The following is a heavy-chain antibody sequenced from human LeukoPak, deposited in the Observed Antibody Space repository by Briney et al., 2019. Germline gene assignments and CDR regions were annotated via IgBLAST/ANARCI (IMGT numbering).Heavy chain of an antibody. CDR3: ARGGTAAVTHLSFDY. CDR1: GFTFSRHG. J-gene: IGHJ4*02. Sequence: GGSLRLSCAASGFTFSRHGMNWVRQVPGKGMEWVSSISSSSTYIFYADSFQGRFTMSRDNAKKSLYLQMNSLRAEDTAVYYCARGGTAAVTHLSFDYWGQGTLVTVSS. D-gene: IGHD6-25*01. CDR2: ISSSSTYI. V-gene: IGHV3-21*01.